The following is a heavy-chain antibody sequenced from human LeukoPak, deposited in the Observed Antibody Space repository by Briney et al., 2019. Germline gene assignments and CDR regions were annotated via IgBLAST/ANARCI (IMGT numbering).Heavy chain of an antibody. CDR1: GFTFSSYW. CDR3: ARYCGGDCYGMDV. V-gene: IGHV3-7*01. D-gene: IGHD2-21*02. CDR2: IKQDGSEK. J-gene: IGHJ6*02. Sequence: GGSLRLSCTASGFTFSSYWMSWVRQAPGKGLEWVANIKQDGSEKDYVDSVKGRFTISRDNPKNSLYLQMNSLRAEDTAVYYCARYCGGDCYGMDVWGQGTTVTVS.